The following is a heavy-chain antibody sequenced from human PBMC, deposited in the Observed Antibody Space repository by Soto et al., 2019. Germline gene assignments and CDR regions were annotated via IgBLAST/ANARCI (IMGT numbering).Heavy chain of an antibody. CDR2: IFYTGTA. V-gene: IGHV4-31*03. Sequence: HVQLQESGPGLVKPSQTLSLTCTVSGGSINTGGYYWGWIRHLPGEGLQWIGHIFYTGTAYYNPSLRSRVTVSIDTSANHFSLHMYSVTAADTAMYYCARRLDDTPETFFNWFDPWGQGILVTVSS. D-gene: IGHD2-15*01. J-gene: IGHJ5*02. CDR1: GGSINTGGYY. CDR3: ARRLDDTPETFFNWFDP.